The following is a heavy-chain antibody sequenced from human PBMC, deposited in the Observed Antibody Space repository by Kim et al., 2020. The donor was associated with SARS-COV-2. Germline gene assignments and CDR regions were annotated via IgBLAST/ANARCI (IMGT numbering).Heavy chain of an antibody. J-gene: IGHJ4*02. CDR1: GGSFSGYY. D-gene: IGHD6-19*01. Sequence: SQTLSLTCAVYGGSFSGYYWSWIRQPPGKGLEWIGEINHSGSTNYNPSLKSRVTISVDTSKNQFSLKLSSVTAADTAVYYCARVLRGYSSGWYYFDYWGQGTLVTVSS. V-gene: IGHV4-34*01. CDR3: ARVLRGYSSGWYYFDY. CDR2: INHSGST.